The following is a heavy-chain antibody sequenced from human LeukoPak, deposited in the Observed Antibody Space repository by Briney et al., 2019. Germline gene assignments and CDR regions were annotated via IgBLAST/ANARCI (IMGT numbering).Heavy chain of an antibody. CDR3: ATLGVAGDY. D-gene: IGHD6-19*01. V-gene: IGHV1-2*06. Sequence: GASVKVSCKASGYTFTSYGISWVRQAPGQGLEWMGRINPNSGGTNYAQKFQGRVTMTRDTSISTAYMELSRLRSDDTAVYYCATLGVAGDYWGQGTLVTVSS. J-gene: IGHJ4*02. CDR1: GYTFTSYG. CDR2: INPNSGGT.